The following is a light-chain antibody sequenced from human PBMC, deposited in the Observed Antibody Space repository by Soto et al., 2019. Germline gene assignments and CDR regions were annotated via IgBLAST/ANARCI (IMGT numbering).Light chain of an antibody. V-gene: IGKV4-1*01. CDR1: QSVLYSSDNRNY. CDR3: QQYYATPFT. CDR2: WAS. Sequence: DIVMTQSPDSLAVSLGERATINCKSSQSVLYSSDNRNYLAWYQQKAGQPPKLLINWASTRRSGVSDRFSGGGSGTDFTRTIGSLQAEDVAIYYCQQYYATPFTFGPGTKVDIK. J-gene: IGKJ3*01.